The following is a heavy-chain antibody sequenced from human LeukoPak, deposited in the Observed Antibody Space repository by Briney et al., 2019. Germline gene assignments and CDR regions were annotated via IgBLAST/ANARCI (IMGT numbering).Heavy chain of an antibody. V-gene: IGHV4-61*08. CDR3: ARNRHDGQLDY. J-gene: IGHJ4*02. CDR2: IYYSGST. CDR1: GGSISSGGYS. D-gene: IGHD1-14*01. Sequence: PSETLSLTCAVSGGSISSGGYSWSWIRQPPGKGLEWIGYIYYSGSTNYNPSLKSRVTISVDTSKNQFSLKLSSVTAADTAVYYCARNRHDGQLDYWGQGTLVTVSS.